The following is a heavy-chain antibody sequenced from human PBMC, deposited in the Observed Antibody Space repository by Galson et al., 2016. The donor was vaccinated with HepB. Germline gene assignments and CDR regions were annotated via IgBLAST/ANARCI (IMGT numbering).Heavy chain of an antibody. V-gene: IGHV3-30*04. CDR1: GFTFNNYA. D-gene: IGHD3-10*01. CDR3: ARDRAALLWFGEFSY. CDR2: VSYDGSIK. Sequence: SLRLSCAASGFTFNNYAMQWVRQAPGKGLEWVAVVSYDGSIKYYGDSVKGRFTISRDNSKNTVYLEMNSLRDEDTAVYYCARDRAALLWFGEFSYWGQGTLVTVSS. J-gene: IGHJ4*02.